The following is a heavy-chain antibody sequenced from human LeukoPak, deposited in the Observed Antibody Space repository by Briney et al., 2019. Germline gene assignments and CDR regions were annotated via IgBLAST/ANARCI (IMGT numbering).Heavy chain of an antibody. Sequence: SETLSLTCTVSGGSISSYYWSWIRQPPGKGLEWIGEINHSGSTNYNPSLKSRVTISVDTSKNQFSLKLSSVTAADTAVYYCARGLDFWSGYYLGLFFDYWGQGTLVTVSS. V-gene: IGHV4-34*01. J-gene: IGHJ4*02. D-gene: IGHD3-3*01. CDR3: ARGLDFWSGYYLGLFFDY. CDR1: GGSISSYY. CDR2: INHSGST.